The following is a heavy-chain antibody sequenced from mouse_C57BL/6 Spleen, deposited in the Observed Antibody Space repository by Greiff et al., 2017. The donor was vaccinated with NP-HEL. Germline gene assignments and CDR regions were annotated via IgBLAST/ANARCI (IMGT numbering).Heavy chain of an antibody. CDR1: GYTFTSYT. D-gene: IGHD2-4*01. CDR2: INPSSGYT. J-gene: IGHJ4*01. V-gene: IGHV1-4*01. Sequence: QVQLQQSGAELARPGASVKMSCKASGYTFTSYTTHWVKQRPGQGLEWIGYINPSSGYTKYNQKFKDKATLTADKSSSTAYMQLSSLTSEDSAVYYCARGSEGLRGYAMDYWGQGTSVTVSS. CDR3: ARGSEGLRGYAMDY.